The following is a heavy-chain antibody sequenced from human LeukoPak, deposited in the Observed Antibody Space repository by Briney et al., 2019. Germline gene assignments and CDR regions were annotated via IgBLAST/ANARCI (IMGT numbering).Heavy chain of an antibody. CDR3: ARDLITVTKGFDI. CDR1: GDSFSSHY. D-gene: IGHD4-17*01. J-gene: IGHJ3*02. Sequence: PSETLSLTCTVSGDSFSSHYWTRIRQPPGKGLEWIGYISYRGSTNYNPSLKSRVTISIDTSKNQFSLKLSSVTAADTAVYYCARDLITVTKGFDIWGQGTMVSVS. V-gene: IGHV4-59*11. CDR2: ISYRGST.